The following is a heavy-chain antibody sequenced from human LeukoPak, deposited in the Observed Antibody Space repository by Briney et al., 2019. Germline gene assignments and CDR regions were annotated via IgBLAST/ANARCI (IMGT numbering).Heavy chain of an antibody. CDR1: GFGFSVYW. D-gene: IGHD5-18*01. J-gene: IGHJ4*02. CDR3: ARVPTNSYGFGQ. Sequence: GGSLTLSCAVSGFGFSVYWMHWVRQAPGKGLVWVAHINEDGTSASHADSVKGRFTISRDNAKNTLYLQMNSLTVEDTAVYYCARVPTNSYGFGQWGQGSLVSVSS. V-gene: IGHV3-74*01. CDR2: INEDGTSA.